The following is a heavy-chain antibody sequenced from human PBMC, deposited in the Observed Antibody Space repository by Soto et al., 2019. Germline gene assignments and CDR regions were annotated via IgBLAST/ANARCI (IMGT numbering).Heavy chain of an antibody. V-gene: IGHV3-23*01. J-gene: IGHJ4*02. Sequence: XGSLRIWWEASGFTFSSYARNWVRQAPGKGLEWVSGISVSGGSTYYADPVKGRFTVSRDNSKNTLSLHMNSLRAEDTAVYYCAKTAYGDYVSYYFDYWGQGTLVTVSS. CDR1: GFTFSSYA. CDR3: AKTAYGDYVSYYFDY. CDR2: ISVSGGST. D-gene: IGHD4-17*01.